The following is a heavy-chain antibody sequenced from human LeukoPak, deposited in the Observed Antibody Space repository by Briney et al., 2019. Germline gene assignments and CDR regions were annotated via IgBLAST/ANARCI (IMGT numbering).Heavy chain of an antibody. CDR2: INHSGST. CDR1: GGSISSYY. Sequence: SETLSLTCTVSGGSISSYYWSWIRQPPGKGLEWIGEINHSGSTNYNPSLKSRVTISVDTSKNQFSLKLSSVTAADTAVYYCARFGRGRSSYSSGWYTSANYYYYYMDVWGKGTTVTISS. CDR3: ARFGRGRSSYSSGWYTSANYYYYYMDV. D-gene: IGHD6-19*01. J-gene: IGHJ6*03. V-gene: IGHV4-34*01.